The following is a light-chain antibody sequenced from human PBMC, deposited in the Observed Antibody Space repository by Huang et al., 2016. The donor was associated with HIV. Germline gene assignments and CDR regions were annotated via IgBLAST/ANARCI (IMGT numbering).Light chain of an antibody. J-gene: IGKJ5*01. Sequence: DVVLTQSPLSLPVTLGQPASISCRSTQSLVHRDGNTYLTWFHQRPGQSPRRLIYKVSNRDSGVPDRFSGSGSGADFTLQISRVEAEDVGVYFCMQGTHWPLTFGQGTRLE. V-gene: IGKV2-30*02. CDR3: MQGTHWPLT. CDR2: KVS. CDR1: QSLVHRDGNTY.